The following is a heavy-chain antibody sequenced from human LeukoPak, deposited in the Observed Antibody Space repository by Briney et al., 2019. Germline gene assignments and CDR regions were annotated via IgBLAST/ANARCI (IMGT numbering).Heavy chain of an antibody. CDR2: ISGGGDSV. CDR1: GFPFSDYA. V-gene: IGHV3-23*01. D-gene: IGHD2-2*01. Sequence: PGGSLRLSCAASGFPFSDYAMTWVRQTPGKGMEWVSVISGGGDSVDYADSMKGRFTISRDNSKNTLYPQMYSLRAEDTALYYCAKLGCTGTICYANYWGQGTLVTVSS. J-gene: IGHJ4*02. CDR3: AKLGCTGTICYANY.